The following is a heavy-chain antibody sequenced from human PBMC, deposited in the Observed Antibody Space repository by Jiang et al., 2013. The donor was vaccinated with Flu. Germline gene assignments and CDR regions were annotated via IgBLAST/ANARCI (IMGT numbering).Heavy chain of an antibody. CDR1: GGTFSSYA. J-gene: IGHJ5*02. V-gene: IGHV1-69*01. CDR3: ARDPPAEYSSSWVP. Sequence: PGSSVKVSCKASGGTFSSYAISWVRQAPGQGLEWMGGIIPIFGTANYAQKFQGRVTITADESTSTAYMELSSLRSEDTAVYYCARDPPAEYSSSWVPWGQGTLVTVSS. CDR2: IIPIFGTA. D-gene: IGHD6-6*01.